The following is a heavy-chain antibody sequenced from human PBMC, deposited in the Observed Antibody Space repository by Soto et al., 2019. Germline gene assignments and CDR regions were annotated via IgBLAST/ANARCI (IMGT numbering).Heavy chain of an antibody. Sequence: GGSLRLSCAASGFTFSSYGMHWVRQAPGKGLEWVAVIWYDGSNKYYADSVKGRFTISRDNSKNTLYLQMNSLRAEDTAVYYCAREGYCSSTSCHTNAFDIWGQGTMVT. V-gene: IGHV3-33*01. CDR1: GFTFSSYG. J-gene: IGHJ3*02. CDR3: AREGYCSSTSCHTNAFDI. CDR2: IWYDGSNK. D-gene: IGHD2-2*01.